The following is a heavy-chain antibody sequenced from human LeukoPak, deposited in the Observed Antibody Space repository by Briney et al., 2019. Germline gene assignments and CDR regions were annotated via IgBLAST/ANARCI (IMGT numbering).Heavy chain of an antibody. D-gene: IGHD1-26*01. CDR2: IYSGGAT. V-gene: IGHV3-53*04. Sequence: GGSLRLSCAGSGLIVSTNYMSWVRQAPGKGLEWVSVIYSGGATYYADSVKGRFTISRHNSENTLYLQMNSLRPEDTAVYSCARGVSGSSLRYWGQGTLVTVSS. CDR3: ARGVSGSSLRY. J-gene: IGHJ4*02. CDR1: GLIVSTNY.